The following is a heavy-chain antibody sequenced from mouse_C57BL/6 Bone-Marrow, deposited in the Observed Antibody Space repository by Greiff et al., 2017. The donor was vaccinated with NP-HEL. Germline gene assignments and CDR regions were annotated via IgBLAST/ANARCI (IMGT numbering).Heavy chain of an antibody. J-gene: IGHJ4*01. Sequence: QVQLLQSGAELVRPGTSVKMSCKASGFTFTNYWIGWAKQRPGHGLEWIGAIYPGGGYTNYTEKFKGKATLTADKSSSTAYMQFSSLTSEDSAIYYCARWGLYYAYKGYAMDDWGQGTSVTVSS. V-gene: IGHV1-63*01. CDR1: GFTFTNYW. CDR3: ARWGLYYAYKGYAMDD. D-gene: IGHD2-1*01. CDR2: IYPGGGYT.